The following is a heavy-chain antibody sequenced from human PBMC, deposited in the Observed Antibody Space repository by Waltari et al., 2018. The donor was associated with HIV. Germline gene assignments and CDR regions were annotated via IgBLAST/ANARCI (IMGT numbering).Heavy chain of an antibody. Sequence: QVQLVQSEAEVTKPGASVKVSCKASGYTFSDYYMPWLRQAPGQGLEWMGWINPNSGGTRYAEKFQGRVTMTRDTSISTAYMELSRVRFDDTAVYYCARVFRGTVNYFDSRLGHWGQGTLVTVSS. CDR3: ARVFRGTVNYFDSRLGH. CDR2: INPNSGGT. V-gene: IGHV1-2*02. CDR1: GYTFSDYY. J-gene: IGHJ5*02. D-gene: IGHD3-22*01.